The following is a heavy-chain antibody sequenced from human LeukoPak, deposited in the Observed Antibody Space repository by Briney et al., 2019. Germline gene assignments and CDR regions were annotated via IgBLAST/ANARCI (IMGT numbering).Heavy chain of an antibody. CDR3: ARERVQLSDAFDI. J-gene: IGHJ3*02. V-gene: IGHV4-30-4*01. Sequence: SETLSLTCTVSGGSISSGDYYWSWIRQPPGKGLEWIGYIYYSGSTYYNPSLKSRVTISVDTSKNQFSLKLSSVTAADTAVYYCARERVQLSDAFDIWGQGTMVTVSS. CDR1: GGSISSGDYY. CDR2: IYYSGST. D-gene: IGHD5-18*01.